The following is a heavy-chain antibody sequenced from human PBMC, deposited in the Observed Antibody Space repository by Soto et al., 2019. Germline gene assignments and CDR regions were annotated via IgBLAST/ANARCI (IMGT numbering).Heavy chain of an antibody. J-gene: IGHJ6*02. D-gene: IGHD4-17*01. CDR2: IYYSGST. V-gene: IGHV4-31*03. CDR1: GGSVNNADYF. Sequence: QVRLEESGPGLVKPSETLSLICSVSGGSVNNADYFWSWIRHHPENGLEWICYIYYSGSTRYNPTVKTRATLSIDTSKNPCSPRLNSVTVADTAVYFCARDADYGGSRAGMDVWARGPTVTVSS. CDR3: ARDADYGGSRAGMDV.